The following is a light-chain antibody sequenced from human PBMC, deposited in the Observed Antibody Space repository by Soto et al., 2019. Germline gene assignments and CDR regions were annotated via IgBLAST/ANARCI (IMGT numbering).Light chain of an antibody. CDR2: DAS. CDR3: QQRSNWPPTWT. J-gene: IGKJ1*01. V-gene: IGKV3-11*01. Sequence: EIVLTQSPATLSLSPGERATLSCRASQSVSSYLAWYQQKPGQAPRLLIYDASNRATGIPARFSGSGSGTDFTXTXXXXXXXXXAXXYCQQRSNWPPTWTFGQGTKVEIK. CDR1: QSVSSY.